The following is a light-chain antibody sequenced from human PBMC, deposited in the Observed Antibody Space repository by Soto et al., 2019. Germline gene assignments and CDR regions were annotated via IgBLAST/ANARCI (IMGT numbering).Light chain of an antibody. V-gene: IGKV3-20*01. J-gene: IGKJ5*01. Sequence: EIMFTQSPATLSFCEGERATLSCRASQTVSSNYLAWCQQRPGQAPRLLIYGASTRAAGIPARFSGSGSGTDFTLTITRLEPEDSAVYFCQQYTGPPTTFGQGTRLEIK. CDR1: QTVSSNY. CDR3: QQYTGPPTT. CDR2: GAS.